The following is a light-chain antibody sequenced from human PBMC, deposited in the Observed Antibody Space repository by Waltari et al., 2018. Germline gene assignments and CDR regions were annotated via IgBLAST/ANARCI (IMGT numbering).Light chain of an antibody. J-gene: IGKJ1*01. Sequence: LVLTQSPATLSLSRGEGASVSCRASQSVSSQLVWYQQKRGQAPRLLIYDASNRATGIPARFSGSGSGTDFTLTISSLEPEDFAVYYCQQCNNSPPTFGQGTKVEIK. V-gene: IGKV3-11*01. CDR2: DAS. CDR1: QSVSSQ. CDR3: QQCNNSPPT.